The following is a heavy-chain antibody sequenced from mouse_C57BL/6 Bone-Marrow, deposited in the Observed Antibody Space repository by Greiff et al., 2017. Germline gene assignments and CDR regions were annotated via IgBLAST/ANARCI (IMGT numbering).Heavy chain of an antibody. CDR1: GFTFTDYY. J-gene: IGHJ4*01. V-gene: IGHV7-3*01. Sequence: EVQLVESGGGLVQPGGSLSLSCAASGFTFTDYYMSWVRQPPGKALEWLGFIRNKANGYTTEYSASVKGRFTISRDNSQSILYLQMNALRAEDSATYYCARSPFITMVSYYAMDYWGQGTSVTVSS. CDR3: ARSPFITMVSYYAMDY. CDR2: IRNKANGYTT. D-gene: IGHD1-1*02.